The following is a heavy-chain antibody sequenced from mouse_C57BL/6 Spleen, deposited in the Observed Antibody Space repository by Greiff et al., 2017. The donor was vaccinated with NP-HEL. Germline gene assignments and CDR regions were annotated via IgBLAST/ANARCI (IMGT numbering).Heavy chain of an antibody. J-gene: IGHJ2*01. Sequence: QVQLQQPGAELVKPGASVKLSCKASGYTFTSYWMQWVKQRPGQGLEWIGEIDPSDSYTNYNQKFKGKATLTVDTSSSTAYMQLSSLTSEDSAVYYCARQNGSSLDYWGQGTTLTVSS. V-gene: IGHV1-50*01. CDR1: GYTFTSYW. CDR2: IDPSDSYT. D-gene: IGHD1-1*01. CDR3: ARQNGSSLDY.